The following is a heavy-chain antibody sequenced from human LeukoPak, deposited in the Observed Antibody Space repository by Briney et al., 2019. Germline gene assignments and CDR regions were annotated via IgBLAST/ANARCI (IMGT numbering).Heavy chain of an antibody. Sequence: SETLSLTCTVSSYSISSGYYWGWIRQPPGKGLEWIGSIYHSGSTYYNPSLKSRVTISVDTSKNQFSLKLSSVTAADTAVYYCARENCSGGSCYSIYYYYYMDVWGKGTTVTVSS. D-gene: IGHD2-15*01. V-gene: IGHV4-38-2*02. CDR3: ARENCSGGSCYSIYYYYYMDV. CDR2: IYHSGST. J-gene: IGHJ6*03. CDR1: SYSISSGYY.